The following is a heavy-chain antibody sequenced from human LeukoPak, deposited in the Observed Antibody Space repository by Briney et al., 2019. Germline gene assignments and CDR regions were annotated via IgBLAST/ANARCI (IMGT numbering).Heavy chain of an antibody. Sequence: GGSLRLSCAAPGITFSNYNMNWVRQAPGKGLEWISAITSSSSYTFYADSVKGRFTISRDNAQNSLYLQMNSLRAEDTAVYYCARLLVYNSGGEAFDHWGQGTLVTVSS. J-gene: IGHJ4*02. CDR3: ARLLVYNSGGEAFDH. CDR2: ITSSSSYT. CDR1: GITFSNYN. D-gene: IGHD1-20*01. V-gene: IGHV3-21*01.